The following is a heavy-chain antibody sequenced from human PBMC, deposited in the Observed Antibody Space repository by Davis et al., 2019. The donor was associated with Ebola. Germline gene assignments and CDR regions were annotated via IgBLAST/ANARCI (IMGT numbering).Heavy chain of an antibody. CDR1: GFTFSSYW. CDR3: AAPYCSSTSCLRSYYYYGMDV. Sequence: GESLKISCAASGFTFSSYWMSWVRQAPGKGLEWVSVIYSGGSPYYADSVKGRFTISRDNSKNTLYLQMNSLRAEDTAVYYCAAPYCSSTSCLRSYYYYGMDVWGKGTTVTVSS. V-gene: IGHV3-53*01. D-gene: IGHD2-2*01. J-gene: IGHJ6*04. CDR2: IYSGGSP.